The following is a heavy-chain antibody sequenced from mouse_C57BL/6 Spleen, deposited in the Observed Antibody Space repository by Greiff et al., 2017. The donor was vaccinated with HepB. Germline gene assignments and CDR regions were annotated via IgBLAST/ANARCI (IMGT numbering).Heavy chain of an antibody. Sequence: VQLQQSGPELVKPGASVKISCKASGYAFSSSWMNWVKQRPGKGLEWIGRIYPGDGDTNYNGKFKGKATLTADKSSSTAYMQLSSLTSEDSAVYFCARRYYDYYYAMDYWGQGTSVTVSS. J-gene: IGHJ4*01. D-gene: IGHD2-4*01. V-gene: IGHV1-82*01. CDR2: IYPGDGDT. CDR3: ARRYYDYYYAMDY. CDR1: GYAFSSSW.